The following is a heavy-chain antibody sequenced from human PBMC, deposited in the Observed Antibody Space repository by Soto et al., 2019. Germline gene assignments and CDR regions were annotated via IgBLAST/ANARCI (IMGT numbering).Heavy chain of an antibody. V-gene: IGHV1-69*06. J-gene: IGHJ6*02. CDR2: IIPIFGTA. CDR1: GGTFSSSA. D-gene: IGHD1-26*01. CDR3: ARAWILGATTGRGNYYCGMDV. Sequence: GASVKVSCKVSGGTFSSSAISWVRQAPGQGREWMGGIIPIFGTANNAQKFQGRVTINADKSTSTAYMELSSRRAEDTAVYYCARAWILGATTGRGNYYCGMDVWGQGTTVTVSS.